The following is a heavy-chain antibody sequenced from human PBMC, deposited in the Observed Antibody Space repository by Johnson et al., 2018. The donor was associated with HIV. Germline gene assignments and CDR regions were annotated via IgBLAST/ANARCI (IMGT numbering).Heavy chain of an antibody. J-gene: IGHJ3*01. V-gene: IGHV3-30*02. D-gene: IGHD6-13*01. CDR1: GFTFSSYG. Sequence: QVQLVESGGGLIQPGGSLRLSCAASGFTFSSYGMHWVRQAPGKGLEWVAFIRSDGSTECYADSVKGRFTISRDNSKDTLYLQMNGLRPEDTAVYYCAKDEAQTLASAGRDAFDFWGQGTMVTVSS. CDR3: AKDEAQTLASAGRDAFDF. CDR2: IRSDGSTE.